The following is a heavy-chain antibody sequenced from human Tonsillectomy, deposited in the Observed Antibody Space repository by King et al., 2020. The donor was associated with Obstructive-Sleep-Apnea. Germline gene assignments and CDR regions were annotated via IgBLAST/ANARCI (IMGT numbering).Heavy chain of an antibody. CDR2: IDPSDSYT. J-gene: IGHJ4*02. Sequence: VQLVESGAEVKKPGESLRISCKGSGYSFTSYWISWVRQMPGKGLEWMGRIDPSDSYTNYSPSFQGHVTISADKSISTAYLQWSSLKAPDTAMYYCATRSGGDYPFDYWGQGTLVTVSS. CDR3: ATRSGGDYPFDY. V-gene: IGHV5-10-1*03. CDR1: GYSFTSYW. D-gene: IGHD4-17*01.